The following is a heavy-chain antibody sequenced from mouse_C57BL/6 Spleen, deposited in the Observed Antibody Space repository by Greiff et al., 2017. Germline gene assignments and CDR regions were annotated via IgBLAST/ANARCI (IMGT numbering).Heavy chain of an antibody. CDR2: IYPGNSDT. D-gene: IGHD1-1*01. V-gene: IGHV1-5*01. J-gene: IGHJ1*03. CDR1: GYTFTSYW. CDR3: TRRVYYGSRDWYFDV. Sequence: EVQLQQSGTVLARPGASVKMSCKTSGYTFTSYWMHWVKQRPGQGLEWIGAIYPGNSDTSYNQKFKGKAKLTAVTSASTAYMELSSLTNEDSAVXYCTRRVYYGSRDWYFDVWGTGTTVTVSS.